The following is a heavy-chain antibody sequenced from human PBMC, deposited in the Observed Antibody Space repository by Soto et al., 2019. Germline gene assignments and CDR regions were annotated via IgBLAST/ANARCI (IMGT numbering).Heavy chain of an antibody. CDR2: IWHDGGNK. CDR3: ARDGDVNTGFGRDY. V-gene: IGHV3-33*01. D-gene: IGHD1-26*01. CDR1: GFTFSSYG. Sequence: GGSLRLSCAASGFTFSSYGMHWVRQAPGKGLEWVAFIWHDGGNKFYAESVKGRFTISRDNSKNTLYLQMTSLSAEDTAMYYCARDGDVNTGFGRDYWGQGTLVTVSS. J-gene: IGHJ4*02.